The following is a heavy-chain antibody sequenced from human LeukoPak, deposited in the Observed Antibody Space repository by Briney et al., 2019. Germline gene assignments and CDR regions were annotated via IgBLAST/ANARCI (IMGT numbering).Heavy chain of an antibody. D-gene: IGHD7-27*01. V-gene: IGHV1-8*01. CDR3: ARGPPNWGYDY. J-gene: IGHJ4*02. CDR1: GYTFTSCD. CDR2: MSPNSGDT. Sequence: ASVKVSCKASGYTFTSCDIHWVRQATGQGLEWMGWMSPNSGDTGYAQKFQDRVTMTRNTSISTAYMELSSLRSDDTAVYYCARGPPNWGYDYWGPGALVTVSS.